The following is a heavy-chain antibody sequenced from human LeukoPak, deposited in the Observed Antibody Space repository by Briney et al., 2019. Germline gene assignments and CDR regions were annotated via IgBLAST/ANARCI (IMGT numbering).Heavy chain of an antibody. J-gene: IGHJ5*02. Sequence: GGSLRLSCAASGFTFSNYAMTWVRQAPGKGLEWVSSITGSGGNTYYVDSVKGRFTISRDNSKNTLFLQMNSLRAEDTAVYHCESHDASGYYLYRYLRTWGQGTLVTVSS. V-gene: IGHV3-23*01. CDR1: GFTFSNYA. CDR2: ITGSGGNT. D-gene: IGHD3-22*01. CDR3: ESHDASGYYLYRYLRT.